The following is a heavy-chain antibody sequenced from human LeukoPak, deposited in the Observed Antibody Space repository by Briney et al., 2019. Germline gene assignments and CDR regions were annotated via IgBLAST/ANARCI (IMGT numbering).Heavy chain of an antibody. Sequence: GGSLRLSCAVSGFTFDDYAMHCVRPPAGKGMGWVSGISWNSGSIGYADSVKGRFTSCRDNAKNSLYLQMNSLRAEDTALYYCAKAVVEDTWFDPWGQGTLVTVSS. CDR3: AKAVVEDTWFDP. D-gene: IGHD2-15*01. CDR1: GFTFDDYA. V-gene: IGHV3-9*01. CDR2: ISWNSGSI. J-gene: IGHJ5*02.